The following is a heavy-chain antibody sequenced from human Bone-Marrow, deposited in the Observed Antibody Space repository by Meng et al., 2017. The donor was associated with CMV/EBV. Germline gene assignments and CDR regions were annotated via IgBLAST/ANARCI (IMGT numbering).Heavy chain of an antibody. CDR3: ARAGDGYSYGYRETDAFDI. V-gene: IGHV3-21*01. Sequence: GESLKISCAASGFTFSSYSMNWVRQAPGKGLEWVSSISSSSSYIYYADSVKGRFTISRDNAKNSLYLQMNSLRAEDTAVYYCARAGDGYSYGYRETDAFDIWGQGTMVTV. CDR2: ISSSSSYI. J-gene: IGHJ3*02. D-gene: IGHD5-18*01. CDR1: GFTFSSYS.